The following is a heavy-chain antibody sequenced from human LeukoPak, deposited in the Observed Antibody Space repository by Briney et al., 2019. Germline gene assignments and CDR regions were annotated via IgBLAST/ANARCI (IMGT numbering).Heavy chain of an antibody. CDR1: GYTFTGYY. Sequence: GASVKVSCKASGYTFTGYYMHWVRQAPGQGLEWMGRINPNSGGTNYAQKFQGRVTMTRDTSISTAYMELSRLRSDDTAVYYCARTRKPAAVDAFDIWGQGTMVTVSS. V-gene: IGHV1-2*06. CDR2: INPNSGGT. CDR3: ARTRKPAAVDAFDI. D-gene: IGHD2-2*01. J-gene: IGHJ3*02.